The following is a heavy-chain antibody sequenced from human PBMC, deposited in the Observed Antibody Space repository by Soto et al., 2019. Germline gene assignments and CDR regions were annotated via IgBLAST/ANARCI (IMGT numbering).Heavy chain of an antibody. CDR1: GGSICSTSFY. CDR2: IYYLGNT. Sequence: SEMMSVTCSVVGGSICSTSFYRAWNRQPPGKGLEWVGSIYYLGNTYYNPSLKSRVTISVDTSKNQFSLKLNSVTAADTALYYCSRPLSSGYSYETWGQGTLVTVSS. CDR3: SRPLSSGYSYET. D-gene: IGHD5-18*01. J-gene: IGHJ5*02. V-gene: IGHV4-39*01.